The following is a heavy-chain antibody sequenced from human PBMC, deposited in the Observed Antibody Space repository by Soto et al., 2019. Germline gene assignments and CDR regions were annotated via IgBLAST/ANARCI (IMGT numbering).Heavy chain of an antibody. CDR1: GFAFSTYA. V-gene: IGHV3-23*01. J-gene: IGHJ6*02. CDR3: AKVTKRAAAGRYEYYKYGMDV. CDR2: ISGSGASS. Sequence: EVQLLESGGALEHPGGSLRLSCAASGFAFSTYAMTWVRQAPGKGLEWVSVISGSGASSYYAASVKGRFTISRDNSKNTLYLQMNGLSAEDTALYYCAKVTKRAAAGRYEYYKYGMDVWGQGTTVSVSS. D-gene: IGHD6-13*01.